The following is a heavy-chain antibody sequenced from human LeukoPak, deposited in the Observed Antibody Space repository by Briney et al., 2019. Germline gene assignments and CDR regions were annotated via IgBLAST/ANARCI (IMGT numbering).Heavy chain of an antibody. J-gene: IGHJ4*02. V-gene: IGHV3-48*02. CDR1: GFTFSSYG. CDR2: ISSSSDSI. D-gene: IGHD5-12*01. CDR3: ARAMRSGYDY. Sequence: GGSLRLSCAASGFTFSSYGVKWVCPAPGERLEWVSYISSSSDSIYYADSVKGRFTISRDNTENSLYPQMNSLRDEDTAVYYCARAMRSGYDYWGQGTLVTVSS.